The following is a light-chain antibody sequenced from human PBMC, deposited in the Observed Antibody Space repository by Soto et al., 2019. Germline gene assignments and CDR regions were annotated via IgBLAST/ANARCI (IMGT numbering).Light chain of an antibody. J-gene: IGKJ4*01. CDR2: GTT. CDR3: QPYGISPPT. V-gene: IGKV3-20*01. CDR1: QTVSSNY. Sequence: IVLTQSPGTVSLSPGETAALSCRASQTVSSNYLAWYQQKPGQAPRLLIYGTTSMATGVPDRLSGGGSGTAFTLTISRLEPEDFAVYNCQPYGISPPTFGGGTQGEI.